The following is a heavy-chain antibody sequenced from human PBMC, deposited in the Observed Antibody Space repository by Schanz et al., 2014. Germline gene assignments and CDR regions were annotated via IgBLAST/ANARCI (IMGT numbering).Heavy chain of an antibody. CDR2: IIPILGIA. CDR1: GYAFSDYG. Sequence: QVQLEQSGAEVKKPGASVKVSCKTSGYAFSDYGITWVRQAPGQGLEWMGRIIPILGIANYAQKFQGRVTFTADKSTSTAYMELSSLRSEDTAVYYCAREVGLYDRGWFDPWGQGTLVTVSS. J-gene: IGHJ5*02. V-gene: IGHV1-69*04. D-gene: IGHD3-22*01. CDR3: AREVGLYDRGWFDP.